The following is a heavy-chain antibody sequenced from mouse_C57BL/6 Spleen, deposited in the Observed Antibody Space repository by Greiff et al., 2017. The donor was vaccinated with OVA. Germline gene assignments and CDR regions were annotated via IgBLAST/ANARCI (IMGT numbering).Heavy chain of an antibody. Sequence: VQLQQSGPVLVKPGASVKMSCKASGYTFTDYFMNWVKQSHGKSLEWIGVINPYNGGTSYNQKFKGKATLTVDKSSSTAYMELNSLTSEDSAVYYCARPYSNYYYYAMDYWGQGTSVTVSS. J-gene: IGHJ4*01. D-gene: IGHD2-5*01. CDR3: ARPYSNYYYYAMDY. V-gene: IGHV1-19*01. CDR1: GYTFTDYF. CDR2: INPYNGGT.